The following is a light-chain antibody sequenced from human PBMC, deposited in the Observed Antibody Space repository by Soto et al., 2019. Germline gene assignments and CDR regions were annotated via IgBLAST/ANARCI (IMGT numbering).Light chain of an antibody. CDR2: STN. V-gene: IGLV8-61*01. CDR1: SGSVSTGYY. Sequence: QTVVTQEPSFSVSPGRTVTLTCGLSSGSVSTGYYPSWYQQTPGQAPRTLIYSTNTRSSGVPDRFSGSILGNKAALTITGAQADDESDYYCVLYMGRGIWVFGGGTKVTVL. J-gene: IGLJ3*02. CDR3: VLYMGRGIWV.